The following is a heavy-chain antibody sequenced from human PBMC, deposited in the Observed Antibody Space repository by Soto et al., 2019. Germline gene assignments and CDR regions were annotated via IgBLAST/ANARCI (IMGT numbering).Heavy chain of an antibody. D-gene: IGHD2-2*01. CDR3: ARGAGYCNGTSWYGYDYGMDV. Sequence: ASVKVSCKTSGYTFSGYYMHWVRQAPGQGLDWMGWIHPHSGGTKDAQKCQGRVSMTRDTSITTAFMELSRLRYDDSAVFYCARGAGYCNGTSWYGYDYGMDVWGQGTTVTVSS. V-gene: IGHV1-2*02. J-gene: IGHJ6*02. CDR2: IHPHSGGT. CDR1: GYTFSGYY.